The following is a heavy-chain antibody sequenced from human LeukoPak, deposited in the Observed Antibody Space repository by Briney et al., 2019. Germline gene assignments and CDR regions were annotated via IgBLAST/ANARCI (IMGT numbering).Heavy chain of an antibody. CDR1: GFTFSTHA. Sequence: PGRSLRLSCAASGFTFSTHAMHWVRQAPGKGLEWVAVVSSDRFTKYYADSVKGRFTISRDNSKNTMYLQMNSLRVEDTAVYYCARDPTTVSNEAQYYFDYWGQGTLVTVSS. CDR3: ARDPTTVSNEAQYYFDY. D-gene: IGHD4-17*01. CDR2: VSSDRFTK. J-gene: IGHJ4*02. V-gene: IGHV3-30-3*01.